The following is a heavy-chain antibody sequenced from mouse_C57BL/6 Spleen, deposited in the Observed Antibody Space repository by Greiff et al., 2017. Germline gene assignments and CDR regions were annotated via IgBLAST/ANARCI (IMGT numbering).Heavy chain of an antibody. V-gene: IGHV5-17*01. D-gene: IGHD2-4*01. CDR2: ISSGSSTI. Sequence: EVKLQESGGGLVKPGGSLKLSCAASGFTFSDYGMHWVRQAPEKGLEWVAYISSGSSTIYYADTVKGRFTISRDNAKNTLFLQMTSLRSEDTAMYYCARRDYDGGYYAMDYWGQGTSVTVSS. J-gene: IGHJ4*01. CDR3: ARRDYDGGYYAMDY. CDR1: GFTFSDYG.